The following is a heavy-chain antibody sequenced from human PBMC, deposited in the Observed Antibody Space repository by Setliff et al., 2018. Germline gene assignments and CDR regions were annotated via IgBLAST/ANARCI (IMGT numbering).Heavy chain of an antibody. CDR1: GGSISYNY. D-gene: IGHD1-1*01. J-gene: IGHJ4*02. Sequence: SETLSLTCTVSGGSISYNYWSGIRQPAGKGLQWIGRIFGSGSTNYNPSLKSRVTMSIDTSKNQFFLKVRSVTAADTAVYYCARDRGSNNSPEDFDYWGLGTLVTVSS. CDR3: ARDRGSNNSPEDFDY. CDR2: IFGSGST. V-gene: IGHV4-4*07.